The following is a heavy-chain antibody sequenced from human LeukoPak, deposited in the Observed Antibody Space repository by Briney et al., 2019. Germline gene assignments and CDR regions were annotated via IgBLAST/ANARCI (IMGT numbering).Heavy chain of an antibody. CDR1: GGSISSYY. CDR3: AISPNHYFFGS. Sequence: SETLSLTCTVSGGSISSYYWSWIRQPPGKGLEWIGYLHNTGSSDYNPSLKSRVTISADTSKNQFSLKLSSVTAADTAVYHCAISPNHYFFGSWGQGTLVTVSS. CDR2: LHNTGSS. V-gene: IGHV4-59*08. J-gene: IGHJ4*02.